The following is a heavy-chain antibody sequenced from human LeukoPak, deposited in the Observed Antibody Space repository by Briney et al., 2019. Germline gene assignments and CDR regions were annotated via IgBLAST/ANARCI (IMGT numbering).Heavy chain of an antibody. CDR2: IYTDGST. J-gene: IGHJ4*02. V-gene: IGHV3-53*01. CDR1: GFTFSSNY. D-gene: IGHD6-13*01. CDR3: ARESAGGLVD. Sequence: GGSLRLSCAASGFTFSSNYMGWVRQAPGKGLEWVSVIYTDGSTYYSDSVRGRFTISRDNAKNTLDLQMNSLRAEDTAVYYCARESAGGLVDWGQGTLVTVSS.